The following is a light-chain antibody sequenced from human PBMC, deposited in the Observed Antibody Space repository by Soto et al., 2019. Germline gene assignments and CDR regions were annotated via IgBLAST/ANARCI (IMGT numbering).Light chain of an antibody. CDR1: SSDVGSYNL. CDR3: CSYAGSSTSVV. Sequence: QSALTQPASVSGSPGQSITISCTGTSSDVGSYNLVSWYQQHPGKAPKLMIYEGSKRPSGVSNRFSGSKSCNTASLTISGLQDEDEAAYYCCSYAGSSTSVVFGGGTKLTVL. CDR2: EGS. J-gene: IGLJ2*01. V-gene: IGLV2-23*01.